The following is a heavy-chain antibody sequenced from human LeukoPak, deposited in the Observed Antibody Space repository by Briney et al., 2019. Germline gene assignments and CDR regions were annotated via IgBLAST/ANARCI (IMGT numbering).Heavy chain of an antibody. V-gene: IGHV3-7*03. D-gene: IGHD5-24*01. J-gene: IGHJ4*02. CDR3: ARDGDGYNLDY. CDR1: GFTFGSYW. Sequence: GGSLRLSCAASGFTFGSYWMSWVRQAPGKGLEWVANIKQDGSEKYYVDSVKGRFTISRDNAEDSLSLQMNSLRAEDTAVYYCARDGDGYNLDYWGQGILVTVSS. CDR2: IKQDGSEK.